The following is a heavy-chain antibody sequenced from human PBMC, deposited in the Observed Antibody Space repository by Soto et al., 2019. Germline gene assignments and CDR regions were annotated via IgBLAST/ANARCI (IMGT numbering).Heavy chain of an antibody. V-gene: IGHV4-39*07. CDR1: GGSISSSSYY. CDR3: ARSPPTYGTPFDY. D-gene: IGHD3-10*01. J-gene: IGHJ4*02. Sequence: SETLSLTCTVSGGSISSSSYYWGWIRQPPGKGLEWIGSIYYSGSTYYNPSLKSRVTISVDRSKNQFSLKLSSVTAADTAVYYCARSPPTYGTPFDYWGQGTLVTVSS. CDR2: IYYSGST.